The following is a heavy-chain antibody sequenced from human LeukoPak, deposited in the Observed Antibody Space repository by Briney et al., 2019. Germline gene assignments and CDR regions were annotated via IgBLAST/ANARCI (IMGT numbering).Heavy chain of an antibody. J-gene: IGHJ5*02. V-gene: IGHV1-2*02. D-gene: IGHD2-2*01. CDR3: ARDSGYCSSTSCYLHPVWFDP. CDR1: GYTFTGYY. Sequence: ASVKVSCKASGYTFTGYYMHWVRQAPGQGLEWMGWINPNSGGTNYAQKFQGRVTMTRDTSISTAYMELSRLRSDDTAVYYCARDSGYCSSTSCYLHPVWFDPWGQGTLVTVSS. CDR2: INPNSGGT.